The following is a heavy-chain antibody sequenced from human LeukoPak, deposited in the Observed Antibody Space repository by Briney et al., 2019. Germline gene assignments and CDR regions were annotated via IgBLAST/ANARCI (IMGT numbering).Heavy chain of an antibody. CDR1: GFTFSSYA. Sequence: GGSLRLSCAASGFTFSSYAMSWVRQAPGKGLEWVSAISGSGGSTYYADSVKGRFTISRDNSKNTLYLQMNSLRAEDTAVYYCAKSDCSSTSCYVRGGFDIWGQGTTITVSS. CDR3: AKSDCSSTSCYVRGGFDI. CDR2: ISGSGGST. D-gene: IGHD2-2*01. J-gene: IGHJ6*02. V-gene: IGHV3-23*01.